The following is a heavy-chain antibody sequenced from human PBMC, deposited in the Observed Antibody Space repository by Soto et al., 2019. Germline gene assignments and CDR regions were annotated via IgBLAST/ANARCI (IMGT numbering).Heavy chain of an antibody. J-gene: IGHJ4*02. Sequence: EVQLVESGGGLVQPGGSLRLSCAASGFTFSTYWMTWVRQAPGKGLEWVANIKEDGSEKNYVDSVKGRFTLSRDNAKNSLYLQMNSLRADDTAVYYCARDDTHYFENYYDAMDYWGQGTLVTVSS. D-gene: IGHD3-22*01. V-gene: IGHV3-7*04. CDR2: IKEDGSEK. CDR3: ARDDTHYFENYYDAMDY. CDR1: GFTFSTYW.